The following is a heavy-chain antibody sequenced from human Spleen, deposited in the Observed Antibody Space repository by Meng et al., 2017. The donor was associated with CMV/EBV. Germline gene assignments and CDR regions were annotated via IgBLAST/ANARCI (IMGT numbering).Heavy chain of an antibody. D-gene: IGHD2-2*02. CDR1: GGSIGSNSYY. CDR2: IYYSGST. V-gene: IGHV4-39*07. J-gene: IGHJ3*02. Sequence: SETLSLTCTVSGGSIGSNSYYWGWIRQPPGKGLEWIGSIYYSGSTYYNPSLKSRVTISVDTSKNQFSLKLSSVTAADTAVYYCARNHCSSTSCYMVEGAFDIWGQGTMVTVSS. CDR3: ARNHCSSTSCYMVEGAFDI.